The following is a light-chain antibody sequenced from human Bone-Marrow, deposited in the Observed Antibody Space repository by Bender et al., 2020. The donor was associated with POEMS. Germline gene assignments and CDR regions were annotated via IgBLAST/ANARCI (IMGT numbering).Light chain of an antibody. J-gene: IGLJ1*01. V-gene: IGLV2-23*01. CDR1: SSDVGVYNL. CDR3: CSYAGVGV. Sequence: QSALTQPASVSGSPGQSITISCTGTSSDVGVYNLVSWYQQHPGKAPKLIIYEGSGRPSGVSNRFSGSKSGITASLTISGLQAEDEADYYCCSYAGVGVFGTGTKVTVL. CDR2: EGS.